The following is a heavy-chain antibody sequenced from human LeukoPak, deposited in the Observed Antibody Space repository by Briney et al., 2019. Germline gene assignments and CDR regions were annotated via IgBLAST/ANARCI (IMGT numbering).Heavy chain of an antibody. J-gene: IGHJ4*02. D-gene: IGHD3-16*01. V-gene: IGHV4-39*01. CDR1: GGSISSSSYY. CDR3: ARHFGGNGPKDYFDY. CDR2: IYYSGST. Sequence: KSSETLSLTCTVSGGSISSSSYYWGWIRQPPGKGLEWIGSIYYSGSTYYNPSLKSRVTISVDTSKNQFSLKLSSVTAADTAVYYCARHFGGNGPKDYFDYWGQGTLVTVSS.